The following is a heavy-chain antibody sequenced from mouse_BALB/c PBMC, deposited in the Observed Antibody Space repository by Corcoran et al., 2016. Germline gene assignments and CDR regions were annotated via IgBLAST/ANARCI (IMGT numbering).Heavy chain of an antibody. CDR1: GYTFTSYV. CDR2: TNPYNDGT. CDR3: GRGGDYAGFDY. V-gene: IGHV1S136*01. Sequence: EVQLQQSGPELVKPGASVKMSCKASGYTFTSYVMHWVKQKPGQGLEWIGYTNPYNDGTKYNEKFKGKATLTSDKSSSTAYMELSSLTSEDSAVEYCGRGGDYAGFDYWGQGTTLTVSS. J-gene: IGHJ2*01. D-gene: IGHD2-4*01.